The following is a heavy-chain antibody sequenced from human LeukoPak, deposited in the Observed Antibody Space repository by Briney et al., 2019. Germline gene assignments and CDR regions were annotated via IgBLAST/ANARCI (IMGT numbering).Heavy chain of an antibody. V-gene: IGHV1-2*02. CDR2: INPESGGT. D-gene: IGHD2-21*01. J-gene: IGHJ6*04. CDR3: ARDVVGGIADPIEYMDV. Sequence: ASVNVSCKASGYTFTGHFIHWVRQAPGQGLEWMGWINPESGGTRYTQKFEGRITMTRDTSISAVYMELSRLRSDDTAIYYCARDVVGGIADPIEYMDVWGKGTTVIVSS. CDR1: GYTFTGHF.